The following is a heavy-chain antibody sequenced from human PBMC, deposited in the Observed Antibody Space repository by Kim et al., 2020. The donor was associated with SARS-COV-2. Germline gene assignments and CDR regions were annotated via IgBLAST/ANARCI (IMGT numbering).Heavy chain of an antibody. CDR3: ATYPPVYCSGGSCYSAPLDY. Sequence: ASVKVSCKVSGYTLTELSMHWVRQAPGKGLEWMGGFDPEDGETIYAQKFQGRVTMTEDTSTDTAYMELSSLRSEDTAVYYCATYPPVYCSGGSCYSAPLDYWGQGTLVTVSS. CDR1: GYTLTELS. J-gene: IGHJ4*02. V-gene: IGHV1-24*01. CDR2: FDPEDGET. D-gene: IGHD2-15*01.